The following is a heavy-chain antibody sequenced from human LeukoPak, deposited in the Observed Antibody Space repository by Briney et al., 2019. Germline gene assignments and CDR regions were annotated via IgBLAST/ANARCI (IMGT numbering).Heavy chain of an antibody. Sequence: XLXXVXSGFTXXSYSMNWVRQPPGKGPEWVSYISSDDTTIYYADSVKGRFTISRDNAKNSLYLQMNSLRDEDTAVYYCARDMWAPKWYFDLWAVAPWSQSPQ. V-gene: IGHV3-48*02. J-gene: IGHJ2*01. D-gene: IGHD1-26*01. CDR1: GFTXXSYS. CDR3: ARDMWAPKWYFDL. CDR2: ISSDDTTI.